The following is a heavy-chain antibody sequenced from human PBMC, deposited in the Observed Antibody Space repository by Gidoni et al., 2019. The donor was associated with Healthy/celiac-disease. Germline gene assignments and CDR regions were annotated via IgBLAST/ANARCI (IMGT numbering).Heavy chain of an antibody. V-gene: IGHV3-30-3*01. CDR1: GFTFSSYA. CDR2: ISYDGSNK. D-gene: IGHD4-17*01. CDR3: ARDIDYGGNRERYFDL. Sequence: QVQLVESGGGAVQPGRSLRLSCAASGFTFSSYAMHWVRQAPGKGLEWVAVISYDGSNKYYADSVKGRFTISRDNSKNTLYLQMNSLRAEDTAVYYCARDIDYGGNRERYFDLWGRGTLVTVSS. J-gene: IGHJ2*01.